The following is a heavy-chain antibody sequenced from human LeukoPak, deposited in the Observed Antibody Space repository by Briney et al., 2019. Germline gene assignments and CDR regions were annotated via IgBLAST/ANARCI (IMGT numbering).Heavy chain of an antibody. Sequence: SETLSLTCTVSGGSISSYYWSWIRQPPGKGLEWIGYIYYSGSTNYNPSLKSRVTISIDTSKNQFSLKLSSVTAADTAVYYCARGSHCSGGSCYSHYYYMDVWGKGTTVTVSS. J-gene: IGHJ6*03. V-gene: IGHV4-59*01. CDR1: GGSISSYY. CDR3: ARGSHCSGGSCYSHYYYMDV. D-gene: IGHD2-15*01. CDR2: IYYSGST.